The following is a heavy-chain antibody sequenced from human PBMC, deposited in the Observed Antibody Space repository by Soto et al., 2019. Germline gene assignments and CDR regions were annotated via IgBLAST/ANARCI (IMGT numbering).Heavy chain of an antibody. Sequence: QVQLQESGPGLVKPSETLSLTCTVSGASVNNRNYHWSWIRQPPGRGLEWIGQVQNGGTTEFDSPSLKRRLTFSIDASKNQFSLKLNSVTAADTAIYCCAVLLVGGGGDGSWGQGTLVTVSS. CDR3: AVLLVGGGGDGS. J-gene: IGHJ4*02. CDR2: VQNGGTT. D-gene: IGHD2-15*01. CDR1: GASVNNRNYH. V-gene: IGHV4-61*01.